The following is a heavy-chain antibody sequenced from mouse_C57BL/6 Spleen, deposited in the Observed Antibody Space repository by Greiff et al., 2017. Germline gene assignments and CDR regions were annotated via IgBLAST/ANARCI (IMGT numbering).Heavy chain of an antibody. V-gene: IGHV7-3*01. Sequence: EVKVVESGGGLVQPGGSLSLSCAASGFTFTDYYMSWVRQPPGKALEWLGFIRNKANGYTTEYSASVKGRFTISRDNSQSILYLQMNALRAEDSATYYCARYEGDYDPVYFDYRGQGTTLTVSS. CDR3: ARYEGDYDPVYFDY. J-gene: IGHJ2*01. D-gene: IGHD2-4*01. CDR1: GFTFTDYY. CDR2: IRNKANGYTT.